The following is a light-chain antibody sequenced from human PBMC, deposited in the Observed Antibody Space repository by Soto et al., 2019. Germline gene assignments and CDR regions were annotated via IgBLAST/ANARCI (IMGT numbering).Light chain of an antibody. V-gene: IGKV3-20*01. Sequence: EIVLTQSPGTLSLSPGARATLSCSASQSVSSYYLPWYQQKPGQAPRLLIYAASSRATGIPDRFSGGGSGTDFTLAISRLEPDDLAVYSCQHGYSSTWTFGKGTKVDIK. CDR1: QSVSSYY. CDR3: QHGYSSTWT. J-gene: IGKJ1*01. CDR2: AAS.